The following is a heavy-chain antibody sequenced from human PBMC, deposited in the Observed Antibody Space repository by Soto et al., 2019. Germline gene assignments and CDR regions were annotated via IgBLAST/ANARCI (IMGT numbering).Heavy chain of an antibody. V-gene: IGHV4-39*01. Sequence: SETLSLTCTISGGSISSSSYYWGWIRQPPGKGLEWIGSIYYSGSTYYNPSLKSRVTISVDTSKNQFSLKLSSVTAADTAVYYCARHPHPNEYPAPYYYYGMDVWGKGTTVTVSS. J-gene: IGHJ6*04. CDR2: IYYSGST. CDR1: GGSISSSSYY. CDR3: ARHPHPNEYPAPYYYYGMDV.